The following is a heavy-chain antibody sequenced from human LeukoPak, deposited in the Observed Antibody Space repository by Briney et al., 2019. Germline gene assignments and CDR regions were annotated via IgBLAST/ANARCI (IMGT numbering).Heavy chain of an antibody. D-gene: IGHD3-9*01. J-gene: IGHJ4*02. Sequence: SETLSLTCTVSGGSISSSSYYWGWIRQPPGKGLEWIGSIYYSGSTYYNPSLKSRVTISVDTSKNQFSLKLSSVTAADTAVYYCARIESDRYFDWLEDYWGQGTLVTASS. CDR2: IYYSGST. V-gene: IGHV4-39*01. CDR3: ARIESDRYFDWLEDY. CDR1: GGSISSSSYY.